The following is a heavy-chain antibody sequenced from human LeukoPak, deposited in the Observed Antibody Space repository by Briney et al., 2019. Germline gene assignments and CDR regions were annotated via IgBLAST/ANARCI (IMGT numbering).Heavy chain of an antibody. J-gene: IGHJ4*02. CDR3: ARGGVCSSTSCYNFDH. CDR1: GYTFTGYY. CDR2: INPNSGGT. V-gene: IGHV1-2*02. Sequence: ASVKVSCKASGYTFTGYYMHWVRQAPGQGLEWMGWINPNSGGTNYAQKFQGRVTMTRDTSISTAYMELSRLRSDDTAVYYCARGGVCSSTSCYNFDHWGQGTLVTVSS. D-gene: IGHD2-2*01.